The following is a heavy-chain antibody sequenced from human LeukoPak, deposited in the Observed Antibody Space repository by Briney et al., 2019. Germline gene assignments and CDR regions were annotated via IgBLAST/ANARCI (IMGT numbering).Heavy chain of an antibody. D-gene: IGHD5-12*01. Sequence: SETLSLTCTVSGGSISSSSYYWGWIRQPPGKGLEWIGSIYYSGSTYYNPSLKSRVTISVDTSKNQFSLKLSSVTAADTAVYYCARATSSYFYYMDVWGKGTTVTISS. V-gene: IGHV4-39*07. CDR1: GGSISSSSYY. J-gene: IGHJ6*03. CDR3: ARATSSYFYYMDV. CDR2: IYYSGST.